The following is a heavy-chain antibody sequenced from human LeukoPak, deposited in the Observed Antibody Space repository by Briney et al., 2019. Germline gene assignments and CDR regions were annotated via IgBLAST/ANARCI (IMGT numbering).Heavy chain of an antibody. J-gene: IGHJ4*02. V-gene: IGHV3-53*01. CDR3: ARGSQLVFDY. CDR2: IYTGGST. CDR1: GFTVSSNY. D-gene: IGHD1-1*01. Sequence: GGSLRLSCAASGFTVSSNYMTWVRQAPGKGLEWVSVIYTGGSTSYADSVKGRFTIFRDNSKNTLYLQMNSLRAEDTAVYYCARGSQLVFDYWGQGTLVTVSS.